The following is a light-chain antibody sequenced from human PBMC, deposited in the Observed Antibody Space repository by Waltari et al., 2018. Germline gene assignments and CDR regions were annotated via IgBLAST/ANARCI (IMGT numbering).Light chain of an antibody. J-gene: IGLJ3*02. Sequence: TLSSGHSSNIIAWHQQQPEKGPRYLMKVNSDGSHSKGDEIPDRFSGSSSGAERYLTISSLQSEDEADYYCQTGGHDTWVFGGGTKLTVL. CDR2: VNSDGSH. CDR3: QTGGHDTWV. V-gene: IGLV4-69*01. CDR1: SGHSSNI.